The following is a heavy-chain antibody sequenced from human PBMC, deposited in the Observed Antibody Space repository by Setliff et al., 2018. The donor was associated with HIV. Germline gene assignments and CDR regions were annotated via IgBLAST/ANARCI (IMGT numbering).Heavy chain of an antibody. D-gene: IGHD6-19*01. Sequence: SVKVSCKASGGTFSSYAINWVRKEPGQGLAWMGRIIFIFGTANYAQKFRGRVTITADKSTSTAYMELSSVRSADTAVYYCARGXXNGWSGHWGQGTLVTVSS. CDR1: GGTFSSYA. CDR3: ARGXXNGWSGH. CDR2: IIFIFGTA. J-gene: IGHJ4*02. V-gene: IGHV1-69*06.